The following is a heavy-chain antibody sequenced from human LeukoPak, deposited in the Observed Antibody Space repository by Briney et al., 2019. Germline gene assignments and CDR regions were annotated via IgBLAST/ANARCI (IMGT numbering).Heavy chain of an antibody. CDR2: INHSGST. Sequence: SETLSLTCTVSGGSISSYYWSWIRQPPGKGLEWIGEINHSGSTNYNPSLKSRVTISVDTSKNQFSLKLSSVTAADTAVYYCARDHDLWGRGTLVTVSS. CDR1: GGSISSYY. V-gene: IGHV4-34*01. J-gene: IGHJ2*01. CDR3: ARDHDL.